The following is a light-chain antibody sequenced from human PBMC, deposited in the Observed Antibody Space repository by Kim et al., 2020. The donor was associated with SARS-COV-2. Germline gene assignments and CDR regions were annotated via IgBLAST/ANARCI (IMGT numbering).Light chain of an antibody. CDR2: SAS. J-gene: IGKJ4*01. Sequence: DIQMTQSPSSVSESVGDRVTITCRASQDITTLLVWYQQKPGKAPNLLIYSASNLERGVPSRFSGSGSGTEFTLTLSSLQPEDIATYYCQQSNTFPLAFGGGTKVEIK. CDR1: QDITTL. CDR3: QQSNTFPLA. V-gene: IGKV1-12*01.